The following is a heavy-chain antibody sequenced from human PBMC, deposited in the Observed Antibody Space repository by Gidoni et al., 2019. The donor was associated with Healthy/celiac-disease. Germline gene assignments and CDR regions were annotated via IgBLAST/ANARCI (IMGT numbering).Heavy chain of an antibody. V-gene: IGHV3-9*01. CDR1: GFTFDDYA. Sequence: EVQLVESGGGLVQPGRSLRLSCAASGFTFDDYAMHWVRQAPGKGLEWVSGISWNSGSIGYADSVKGRFTISRDNAKNSLYLQMNSLRAEDTALYYCAKDSSSWYVLGYFDYWGQGTLVTVSS. CDR3: AKDSSSWYVLGYFDY. CDR2: ISWNSGSI. D-gene: IGHD6-13*01. J-gene: IGHJ4*02.